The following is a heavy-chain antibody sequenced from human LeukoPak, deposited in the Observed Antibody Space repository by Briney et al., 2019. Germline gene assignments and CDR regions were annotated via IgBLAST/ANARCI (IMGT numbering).Heavy chain of an antibody. CDR3: ARGILTGRYYYYMDV. Sequence: SVKVSCKASGGTFSSYAISWVRQAPGQGLEWMGGIIPIFGTANYAQKFQGRVTITADESTSTAYMELSSLRSEDTAVYYCARGILTGRYYYYMDVWGKGTTVTISS. CDR2: IIPIFGTA. D-gene: IGHD3-9*01. J-gene: IGHJ6*03. CDR1: GGTFSSYA. V-gene: IGHV1-69*13.